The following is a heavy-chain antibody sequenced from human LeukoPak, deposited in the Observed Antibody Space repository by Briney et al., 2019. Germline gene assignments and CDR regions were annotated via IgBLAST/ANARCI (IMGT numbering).Heavy chain of an antibody. Sequence: ASVKVSCKASGYTFTSYDINWVRQATGQGLEWMGWMNPNSGNTGYAQKFQGRVTMTRNTSISTAYMELSSLRSEDTAVYYCARSVWSPDYYYYYMDVWGKGTMVTVSS. J-gene: IGHJ6*03. D-gene: IGHD6-19*01. CDR3: ARSVWSPDYYYYYMDV. CDR2: MNPNSGNT. V-gene: IGHV1-8*01. CDR1: GYTFTSYD.